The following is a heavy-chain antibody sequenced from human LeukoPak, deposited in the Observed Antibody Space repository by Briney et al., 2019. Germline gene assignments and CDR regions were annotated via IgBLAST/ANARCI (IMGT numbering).Heavy chain of an antibody. V-gene: IGHV3-30*04. Sequence: GGSLRLSCVASGFSFSTYAIHWVRQAPGKGLEWVALISYNGGRKDYADSVKGRFTIDRDNSKKTVYLQMNSLRPDDTAIYFCARQEARDYYYEGLDYWGQGNLVTVSS. D-gene: IGHD3-22*01. CDR1: GFSFSTYA. CDR2: ISYNGGRK. J-gene: IGHJ4*02. CDR3: ARQEARDYYYEGLDY.